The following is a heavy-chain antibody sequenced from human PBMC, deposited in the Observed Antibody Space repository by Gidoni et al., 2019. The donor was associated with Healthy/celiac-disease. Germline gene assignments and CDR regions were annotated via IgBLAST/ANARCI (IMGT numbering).Heavy chain of an antibody. D-gene: IGHD2-15*01. V-gene: IGHV4-59*08. J-gene: IGHJ2*01. Sequence: QVQLQESGPGLVEPSETLSLTCTVSGGSISSYYWSWIRQPPGKGLEWIWYIYYSGSTNYNPSLKSRVTISVDTSKNQFSLKLSSVTAADTAVYYCARPVVVAATNWYFDLWGRGTLVTVSS. CDR3: ARPVVVAATNWYFDL. CDR1: GGSISSYY. CDR2: IYYSGST.